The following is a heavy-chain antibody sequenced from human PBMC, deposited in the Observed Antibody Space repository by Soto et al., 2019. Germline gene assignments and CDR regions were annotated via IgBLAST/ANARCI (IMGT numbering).Heavy chain of an antibody. J-gene: IGHJ4*02. Sequence: ASVKVSCKASGYTFTSYDINWVRQATGQGLEWMGWMNPNSGNTGYAQKFQGRVTMTRNTSISTAYMELSSLRSEDTAVYYCARGRYSYGFGEDGTTDYWGQGTLVTVSS. CDR2: MNPNSGNT. CDR3: ARGRYSYGFGEDGTTDY. V-gene: IGHV1-8*01. CDR1: GYTFTSYD. D-gene: IGHD5-18*01.